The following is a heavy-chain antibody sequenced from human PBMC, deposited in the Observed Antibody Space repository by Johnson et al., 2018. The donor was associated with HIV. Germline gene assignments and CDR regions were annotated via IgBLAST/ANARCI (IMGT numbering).Heavy chain of an antibody. Sequence: EVQLVESGGGVVQPGGSLRLSCAASGFTFSSYWMSWVRQAPGKGLEWVANIKQDGSEKYYVDSVKGRFTISRDNAKNSLYLQMNSLRAEDTAVYYCARGRIYGAFAFDIWGQGTMVTVSS. CDR2: IKQDGSEK. CDR3: ARGRIYGAFAFDI. CDR1: GFTFSSYW. D-gene: IGHD3-10*01. J-gene: IGHJ3*02. V-gene: IGHV3-7*03.